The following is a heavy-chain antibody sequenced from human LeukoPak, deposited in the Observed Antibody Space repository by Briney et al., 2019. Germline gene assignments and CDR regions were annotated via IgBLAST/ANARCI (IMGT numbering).Heavy chain of an antibody. CDR2: SSGSTI. D-gene: IGHD3-10*02. Sequence: GGSLRLSCAASGFTFSSYEMNWVRQAPGKGLEWVSSSGSTIYYADSVKGRFTISRDNAKNSLYLQMNSLRAEDTAVYYCAELGITMIGGVRGKGTTVTISS. V-gene: IGHV3-48*03. CDR1: GFTFSSYE. CDR3: AELGITMIGGV. J-gene: IGHJ6*04.